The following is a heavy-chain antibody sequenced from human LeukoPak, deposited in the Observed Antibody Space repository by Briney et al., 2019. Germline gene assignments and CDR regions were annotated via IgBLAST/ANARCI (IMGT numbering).Heavy chain of an antibody. D-gene: IGHD6-19*01. J-gene: IGHJ6*03. CDR2: IHYSGST. CDR3: ARDETYSSDWQPNHSHYYMDV. V-gene: IGHV4-59*12. CDR1: GGSIRSYY. Sequence: SETLSLTCIVSGGSIRSYYWSWIRQPPGKGLEWIGYIHYSGSTNYNPSLKSRVAISVDTSKNQFSLRLTSVTAADTAVYYCARDETYSSDWQPNHSHYYMDVWGKGITVTVSS.